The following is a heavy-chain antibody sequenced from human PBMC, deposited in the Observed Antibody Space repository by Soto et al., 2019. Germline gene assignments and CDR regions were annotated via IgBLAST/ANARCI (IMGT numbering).Heavy chain of an antibody. V-gene: IGHV1-69*02. D-gene: IGHD2-2*01. CDR3: SIGSWSAETFDV. CDR1: GGTFNTYT. J-gene: IGHJ3*01. CDR2: IIPMLTVT. Sequence: QVHLIQSGAEVKKPGSSVKVSCKAAGGTFNTYTLIWLRQAPGHGLEWMGRIIPMLTVTNSAQKFQGRLTLTADKSTGTAFMELTSLRSDDTAVYYCSIGSWSAETFDVWGQGTMVTVSS.